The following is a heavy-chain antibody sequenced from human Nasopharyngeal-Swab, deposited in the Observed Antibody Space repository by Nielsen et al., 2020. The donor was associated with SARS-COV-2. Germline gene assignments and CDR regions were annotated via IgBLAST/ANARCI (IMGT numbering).Heavy chain of an antibody. J-gene: IGHJ4*02. D-gene: IGHD2-2*01. CDR2: ISGSGGST. V-gene: IGHV3-23*01. CDR3: AKESGYCSSTSCYAPVPFGY. Sequence: WIRQPPGKGLEWVSAISGSGGSTYYADSVKGRFTISRDNSKNTLYLQMNSLRAEDTAVYYCAKESGYCSSTSCYAPVPFGYWGQGTLVTVSS.